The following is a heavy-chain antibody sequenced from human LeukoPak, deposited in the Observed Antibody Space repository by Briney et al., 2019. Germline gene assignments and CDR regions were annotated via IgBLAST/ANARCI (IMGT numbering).Heavy chain of an antibody. CDR1: GYTFTGHD. CDR3: ARPPVAAAVPGWFDP. J-gene: IGHJ5*02. V-gene: IGHV1-2*02. CDR2: ISPSSGDT. D-gene: IGHD6-13*01. Sequence: ASVKVSCKASGYTFTGHDMHWVRQAPGQGLEWMGWISPSSGDTDYAQRFQGRVTMARDTSISTAYMELRRLRSDDTAVYYCARPPVAAAVPGWFDPWGQGTLVTVSS.